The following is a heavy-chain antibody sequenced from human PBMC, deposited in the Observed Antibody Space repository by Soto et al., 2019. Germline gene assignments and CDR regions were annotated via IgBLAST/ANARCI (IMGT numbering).Heavy chain of an antibody. Sequence: GGSLRLSCAASGFTFSSYGMHWVRQAPGKGLEWVAVIWYDGSNKYYADSVKGRFTISRDNSKNTLYLQMNSLRAEDTAVYYCARPLDDYGDENDAFDIWGQGTMVTVSS. D-gene: IGHD4-17*01. CDR2: IWYDGSNK. CDR1: GFTFSSYG. V-gene: IGHV3-33*01. J-gene: IGHJ3*02. CDR3: ARPLDDYGDENDAFDI.